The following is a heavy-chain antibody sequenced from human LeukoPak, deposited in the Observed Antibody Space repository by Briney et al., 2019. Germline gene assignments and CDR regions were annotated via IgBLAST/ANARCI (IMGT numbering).Heavy chain of an antibody. CDR1: GFTFSSYS. Sequence: GGSLRLSCAASGFTFSSYSTNWVRQAPGKGLEWVSSISSSSSYIYYADSVKGRFTISRDNAKNSLYLQMNSLRAEDTAVYYCASGHSGSYYLFDYWGQGTLVTVSS. CDR2: ISSSSSYI. J-gene: IGHJ4*02. V-gene: IGHV3-21*01. CDR3: ASGHSGSYYLFDY. D-gene: IGHD1-26*01.